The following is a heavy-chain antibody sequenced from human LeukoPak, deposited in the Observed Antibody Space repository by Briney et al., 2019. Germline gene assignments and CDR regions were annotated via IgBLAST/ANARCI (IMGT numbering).Heavy chain of an antibody. CDR2: IIPIFGTA. J-gene: IGHJ4*02. V-gene: IGHV1-69*05. CDR1: GYTFTSYA. Sequence: SVKVSCKASGYTFTSYAISWVRQAPGQGLEWMGRIIPIFGTANYAQKFQGRVTITTDESTSTAYMELSSLRSEDTAVYYCARGSRWGDLDYWGQGTLVTVSS. CDR3: ARGSRWGDLDY. D-gene: IGHD3-10*01.